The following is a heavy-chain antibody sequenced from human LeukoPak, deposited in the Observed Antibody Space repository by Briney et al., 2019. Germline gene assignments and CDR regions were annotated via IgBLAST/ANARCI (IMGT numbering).Heavy chain of an antibody. J-gene: IGHJ3*02. CDR3: ARAPRGVPHDAFDI. Sequence: ASVKVSCKASAYTFTSYDINWVRQATGQGLEWMGWMNPNSGNTGYAQKFQGRVTMTRNTSISTAYMELSSLRSEDTAVYYCARAPRGVPHDAFDIWGQGTMVTVSS. CDR1: AYTFTSYD. D-gene: IGHD3-10*01. CDR2: MNPNSGNT. V-gene: IGHV1-8*01.